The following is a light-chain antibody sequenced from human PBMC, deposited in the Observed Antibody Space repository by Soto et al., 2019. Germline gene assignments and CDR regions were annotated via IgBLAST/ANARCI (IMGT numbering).Light chain of an antibody. Sequence: EIVLTQSPATLSLSPWERATLSCRASQSISRYLAWYQQKPGQAPRLLIYGISKRATGIRARLSGSGSGSEFTLTISSLQAEDFAVYFCQQYNYGPPITFGQGTRLEI. V-gene: IGKV3D-15*01. J-gene: IGKJ5*01. CDR3: QQYNYGPPIT. CDR1: QSISRY. CDR2: GIS.